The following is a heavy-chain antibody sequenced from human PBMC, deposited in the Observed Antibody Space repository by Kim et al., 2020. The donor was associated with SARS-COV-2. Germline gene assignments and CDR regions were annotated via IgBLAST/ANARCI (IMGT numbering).Heavy chain of an antibody. D-gene: IGHD2-21*02. CDR3: ARGNSALVVDV. J-gene: IGHJ6*02. CDR2: INHSGST. V-gene: IGHV4-34*01. Sequence: SETLSLTCAVYGGSFSGYYWSWIRQPPGKGLEWIGEINHSGSTNYNPSLKSRVTISVDTSKNQFSLKLRSVTAADTAGYYCARGNSALVVDVWGQGTTVT. CDR1: GGSFSGYY.